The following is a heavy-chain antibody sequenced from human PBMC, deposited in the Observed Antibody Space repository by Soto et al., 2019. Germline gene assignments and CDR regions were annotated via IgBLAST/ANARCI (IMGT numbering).Heavy chain of an antibody. Sequence: SETLSLTCAVSGGSISSGGYYWSWIRQPPGKGLEWIGYIYYSGSTNYNPSLKSRVTISVDTSKNQFSLKLSSVAAADTAVYYCARLTNYYDSSGYNSGEFDYWGQGTLVTVSS. CDR2: IYYSGST. J-gene: IGHJ4*02. CDR3: ARLTNYYDSSGYNSGEFDY. D-gene: IGHD3-22*01. V-gene: IGHV4-61*08. CDR1: GGSISSGGYY.